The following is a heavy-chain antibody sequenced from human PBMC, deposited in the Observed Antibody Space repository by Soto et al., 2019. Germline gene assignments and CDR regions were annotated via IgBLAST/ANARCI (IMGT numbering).Heavy chain of an antibody. V-gene: IGHV4-39*01. D-gene: IGHD2-21*01. CDR2: IFYSGST. CDR1: GGSISTSRSY. Sequence: KPSETLSLTCNVSGGSISTSRSYWAWIRQPPGKGLEWLANIFYSGSTYYNPSPASRVTVSVDTSKNEFSLKLRSVTAADTAVYYCARQPTTGDTDLWFDPWGQGTLVTVSS. J-gene: IGHJ5*02. CDR3: ARQPTTGDTDLWFDP.